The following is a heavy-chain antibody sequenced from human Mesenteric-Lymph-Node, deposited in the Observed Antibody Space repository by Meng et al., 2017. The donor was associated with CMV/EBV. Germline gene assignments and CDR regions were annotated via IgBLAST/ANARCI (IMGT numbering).Heavy chain of an antibody. J-gene: IGHJ4*02. D-gene: IGHD3-10*01. CDR2: IYRGDNT. Sequence: VHLVESGGGLVQPGGSLGLSCAASGFNVRDKYMSWVRQAPGKGLEWVCIIYRGDNTYYIDPVKDRFTVSRDNSKNTMYLQMNSLRVEDTAVYYCTGDSVSNPNLDYWGQGTLVTVSS. CDR1: GFNVRDKY. V-gene: IGHV3-66*01. CDR3: TGDSVSNPNLDY.